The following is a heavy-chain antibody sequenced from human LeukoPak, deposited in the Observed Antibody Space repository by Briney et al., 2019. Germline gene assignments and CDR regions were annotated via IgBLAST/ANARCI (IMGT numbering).Heavy chain of an antibody. Sequence: ASVTVSCKASGYTFTGYYMHRVRQAPGQGLEWMGWINPNSGGTNYAQKFQGRVTMTRDTSISTAYMELSRLRSDDTAVYYCARLRLNIAIFGVVPYNWFDPWGRGNLVTVSS. D-gene: IGHD3-3*01. CDR1: GYTFTGYY. CDR3: ARLRLNIAIFGVVPYNWFDP. J-gene: IGHJ5*02. V-gene: IGHV1-2*02. CDR2: INPNSGGT.